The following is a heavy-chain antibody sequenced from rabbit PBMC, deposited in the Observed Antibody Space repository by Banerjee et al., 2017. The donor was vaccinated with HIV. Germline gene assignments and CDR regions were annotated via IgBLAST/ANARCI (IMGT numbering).Heavy chain of an antibody. CDR3: ARNGGNSVWNYFKL. J-gene: IGHJ4*01. CDR2: INAGSSGST. CDR1: GFSFSNKAV. Sequence: QEQLVESGGGLVKPGASLTLTCKASGFSFSNKAVMCWVRQAPGKGLEWIACINAGSSGSTYYASWAKGRFTISKTSSTTVTLQMTSLTAADTATYFCARNGGNSVWNYFKLWGPGTLVTVS. V-gene: IGHV1S45*01. D-gene: IGHD8-1*01.